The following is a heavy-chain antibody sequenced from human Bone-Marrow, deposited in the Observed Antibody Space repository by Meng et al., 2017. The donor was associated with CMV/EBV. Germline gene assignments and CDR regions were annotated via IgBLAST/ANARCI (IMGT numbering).Heavy chain of an antibody. CDR1: GGSFSGYY. V-gene: IGHV4-34*01. CDR3: TRGRAVGAVLDY. Sequence: SETLSLTCAVYGGSFSGYYWSWIRHPPGKGLEWIGEINHSGSTNYNPSLKSRVTISVDTSKNQFSLKLSSVTAADTAVYYCTRGRAVGAVLDYWGQGTLVTVSS. J-gene: IGHJ4*02. D-gene: IGHD1-26*01. CDR2: INHSGST.